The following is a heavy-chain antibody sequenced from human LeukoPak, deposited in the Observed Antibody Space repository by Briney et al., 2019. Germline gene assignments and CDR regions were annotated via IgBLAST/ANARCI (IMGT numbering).Heavy chain of an antibody. V-gene: IGHV3-64D*06. J-gene: IGHJ4*02. CDR3: VKGEYCSSTSCYGGYCSGGNCYPPPYYFDY. CDR2: ISSNGGST. Sequence: GGSLRLSYSASGFTFSSYAMHWVRQAPGKGLEYVSAISSNGGSTYYADSVKGRFTISRDNSKNTLYLQMSSLRAEDTAVYYCVKGEYCSSTSCYGGYCSGGNCYPPPYYFDYWGQGTLVTVSS. D-gene: IGHD2-2*01. CDR1: GFTFSSYA.